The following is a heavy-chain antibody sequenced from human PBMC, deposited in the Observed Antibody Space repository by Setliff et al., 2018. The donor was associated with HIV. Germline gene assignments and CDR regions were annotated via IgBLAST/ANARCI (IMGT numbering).Heavy chain of an antibody. J-gene: IGHJ3*01. CDR2: ISGDNGDT. Sequence: ASVKVSCKASGGTFSSSALSWVRQARGQGPEWLGGISGDNGDTNYAQEFQGRVSLTIDTSASTAYMELRSLRSDDTAVYYCARDDGGYNYAEAFDVWGQGTMVTVSS. V-gene: IGHV1-18*01. D-gene: IGHD3-16*01. CDR3: ARDDGGYNYAEAFDV. CDR1: GGTFSSSA.